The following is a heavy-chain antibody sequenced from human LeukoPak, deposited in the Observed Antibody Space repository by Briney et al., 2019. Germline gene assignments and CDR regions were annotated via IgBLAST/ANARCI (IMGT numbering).Heavy chain of an antibody. CDR3: HVLLWFGEMDY. CDR2: IIPILGIA. J-gene: IGHJ4*02. Sequence: ASVKVSCKASGGTFSSYAISWVRQAPGQGLEWMGRIIPILGIANYAQKFQGRVTITADKSTSTAYMELSSLRSEDTAVYYCHVLLWFGEMDYWGQGTLVTVSS. V-gene: IGHV1-69*04. CDR1: GGTFSSYA. D-gene: IGHD3-10*01.